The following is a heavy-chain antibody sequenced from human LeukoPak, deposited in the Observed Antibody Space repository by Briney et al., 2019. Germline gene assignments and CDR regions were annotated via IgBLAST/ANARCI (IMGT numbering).Heavy chain of an antibody. CDR2: IYYSGST. CDR3: ARSDGGFDP. D-gene: IGHD2-21*02. Sequence: SETLSLTCTVSGGSITNYYWTWIRQPPGKGLEWIGYIYYSGSTDYSPSLKSRVTMSVDTSKNQFSLNLSSVTAADTAVYYCARSDGGFDPWGQGTLVTVSS. CDR1: GGSITNYY. V-gene: IGHV4-59*01. J-gene: IGHJ5*02.